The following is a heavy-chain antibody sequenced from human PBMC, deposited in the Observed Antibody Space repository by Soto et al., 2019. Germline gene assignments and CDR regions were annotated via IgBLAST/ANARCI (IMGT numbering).Heavy chain of an antibody. J-gene: IGHJ4*02. CDR1: GYTFTVYY. D-gene: IGHD1-26*01. Sequence: ASVKVSCKASGYTFTVYYMHWVRQAPGQGLEWMGWINPKSGGTMYPQKFQGRVTMTWDTSISTAYMALTRLRSDDTAVYYCARDLAKGGGSAGFDYWGEGTLVTVSS. CDR2: INPKSGGT. CDR3: ARDLAKGGGSAGFDY. V-gene: IGHV1-2*02.